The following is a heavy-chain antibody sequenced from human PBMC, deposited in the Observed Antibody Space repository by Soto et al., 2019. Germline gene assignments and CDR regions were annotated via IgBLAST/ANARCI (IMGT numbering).Heavy chain of an antibody. D-gene: IGHD2-2*01. CDR1: GYTFTSYY. V-gene: IGHV1-46*01. CDR3: ARDGVVPAAHYGMDV. CDR2: INPSGGST. J-gene: IGHJ6*02. Sequence: QVQLVQSGAEVKKTGASVKVSCKASGYTFTSYYMHWVRQAPGQGLEWMGIINPSGGSTSYAQKFQGRVTMTRDTSTSTVYMELSSLRSEDTAVYYCARDGVVPAAHYGMDVWGQGTTVTVSS.